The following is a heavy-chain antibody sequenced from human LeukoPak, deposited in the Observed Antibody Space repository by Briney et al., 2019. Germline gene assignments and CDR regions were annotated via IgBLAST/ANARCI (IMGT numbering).Heavy chain of an antibody. D-gene: IGHD3-9*01. Sequence: GASVKVSCKASGYTFTSYGISWVRQAPGQGLEWMGWISAYNGNTNYAQKLQGRVTMTTDTSTSTAYMELRSLRSDDTAVYYCARVLPNYDILTGHFDYWGQGTLVTVSS. CDR3: ARVLPNYDILTGHFDY. V-gene: IGHV1-18*01. CDR2: ISAYNGNT. J-gene: IGHJ4*02. CDR1: GYTFTSYG.